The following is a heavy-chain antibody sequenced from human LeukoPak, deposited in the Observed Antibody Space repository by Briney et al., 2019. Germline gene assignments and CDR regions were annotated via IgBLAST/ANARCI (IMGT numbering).Heavy chain of an antibody. V-gene: IGHV3-11*04. CDR2: ISSGGSTI. Sequence: GGSLRLSCAASGFTFSDYYMSWIRQAPGKGLEWVSYISSGGSTIKYADSVKGRFTVSRDNAKKSLYLQMNSLRAEDTAVYYCGRSQNYNDSSGYSYWGQGTLVTVSS. D-gene: IGHD3-22*01. J-gene: IGHJ4*02. CDR1: GFTFSDYY. CDR3: GRSQNYNDSSGYSY.